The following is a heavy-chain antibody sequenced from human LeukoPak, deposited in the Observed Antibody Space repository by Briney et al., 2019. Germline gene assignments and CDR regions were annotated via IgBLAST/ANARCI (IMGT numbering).Heavy chain of an antibody. J-gene: IGHJ6*03. CDR2: IFYSGST. Sequence: SETLSLTCTVSGGSISTSNYYWGWIRQPPGKGLEWIGNIFYSGSTYYSPSLRSRVTISVDTSKNQFSLKLSSVTAADTAVYYCARVTYYDILTGYIPLYYYMDVWGKGTTVTVSS. V-gene: IGHV4-39*07. CDR3: ARVTYYDILTGYIPLYYYMDV. CDR1: GGSISTSNYY. D-gene: IGHD3-9*01.